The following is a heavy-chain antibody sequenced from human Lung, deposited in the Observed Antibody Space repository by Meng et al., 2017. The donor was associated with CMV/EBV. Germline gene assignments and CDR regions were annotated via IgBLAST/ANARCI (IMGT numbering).Heavy chain of an antibody. J-gene: IGHJ4*02. V-gene: IGHV3-23*01. D-gene: IGHD4-23*01. Sequence: GESXKISCAASEFTFSSYSMSWIRQAPGKGLQWVSSISGSSTVTYYADSVKGRFTISRDNSNNTLHLQMNSLRADDAAVYYCVKGWQQLGDSWCQGTLVTVSS. CDR1: EFTFSSYS. CDR2: ISGSSTVT. CDR3: VKGWQQLGDS.